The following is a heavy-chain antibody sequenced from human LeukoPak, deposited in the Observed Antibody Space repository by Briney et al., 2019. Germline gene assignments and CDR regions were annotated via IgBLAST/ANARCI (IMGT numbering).Heavy chain of an antibody. Sequence: GGSLRLSCAASGFTFSSYGMHWVRQAPGKGLEWVAVIWYDGSNKYYADSVKGRFTISRDNSKNTLYLQMNSLRAEDTAVYYCARGIVGATLPDAFDIWGPGTMVTVSS. CDR1: GFTFSSYG. V-gene: IGHV3-33*01. J-gene: IGHJ3*02. D-gene: IGHD1-26*01. CDR2: IWYDGSNK. CDR3: ARGIVGATLPDAFDI.